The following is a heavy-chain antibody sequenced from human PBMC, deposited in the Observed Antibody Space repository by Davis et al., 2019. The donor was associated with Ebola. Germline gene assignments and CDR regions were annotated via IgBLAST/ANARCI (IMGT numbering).Heavy chain of an antibody. CDR3: TIGGTTGGFDY. D-gene: IGHD1-14*01. J-gene: IGHJ4*02. CDR1: EYTLAELA. CDR2: FDPEDGEA. V-gene: IGHV1-24*01. Sequence: AASVKVSCKVSEYTLAELAIHWVRQTPGKGLEWMGSFDPEDGEAIYAQKFQGRVTVIDDTSTDTAYMELSSLRSEDTAVYYCTIGGTTGGFDYWGQGTLVTVSS.